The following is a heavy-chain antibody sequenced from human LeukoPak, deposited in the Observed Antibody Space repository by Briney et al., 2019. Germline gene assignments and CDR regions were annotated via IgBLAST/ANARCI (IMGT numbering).Heavy chain of an antibody. V-gene: IGHV3-30-3*01. J-gene: IGHJ4*02. CDR1: GFTFSSYA. CDR3: AREFGYHLDY. CDR2: ISYDGSNK. Sequence: PGGSLRLSCAASGFTFSSYAMHWVRQAPGKGLEWVAVISYDGSNKYYADSVKGRFTISRDNSKNTLYLQMNSLRAEDTAVYYCAREFGYHLDYWGQGTLVTVSS. D-gene: IGHD3-10*01.